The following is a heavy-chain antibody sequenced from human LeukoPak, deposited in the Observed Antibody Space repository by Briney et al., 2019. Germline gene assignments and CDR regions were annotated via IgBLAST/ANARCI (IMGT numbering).Heavy chain of an antibody. Sequence: GGSLRLSCAASGFTFSSYAMHWVRQAPGKGLEWVAVISYDGSNKYYADSVKGRFTISRDNSKNTLYLQMNSLRAEDTAVYYCAKDSESENWGQGTLVTVSS. J-gene: IGHJ4*02. CDR3: AKDSESEN. CDR1: GFTFSSYA. V-gene: IGHV3-30-3*01. CDR2: ISYDGSNK.